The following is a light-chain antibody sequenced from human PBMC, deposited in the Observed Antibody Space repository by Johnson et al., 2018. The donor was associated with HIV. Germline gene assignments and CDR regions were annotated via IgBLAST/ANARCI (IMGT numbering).Light chain of an antibody. J-gene: IGLJ1*01. CDR3: GTWDSSLSAGEV. Sequence: QPVLTQPPSVSAAPGQKVTISCSGSSSNIVNNYVSWYQQLPGTAPKLLIYDNNKRPSGIPDRFSGSKSGTSATLGITGLQTGDEADYYCGTWDSSLSAGEVFGTGTKVTVL. V-gene: IGLV1-51*01. CDR1: SSNIVNNY. CDR2: DNN.